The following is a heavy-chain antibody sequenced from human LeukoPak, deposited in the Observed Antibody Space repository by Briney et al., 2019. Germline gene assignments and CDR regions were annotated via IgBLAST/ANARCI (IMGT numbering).Heavy chain of an antibody. V-gene: IGHV3-33*01. CDR1: GFTFSSYG. CDR2: IWYDGSNK. Sequence: PGRSLRLSCAASGFTFSSYGMHGVRQAPGKGLEWVAVIWYDGSNKYYADSVKGRFTISRDNSKNTLYLQMNSLRAEDTAVYYCARDYADYVGYFFFDYWGQGTLVTVSS. CDR3: ARDYADYVGYFFFDY. D-gene: IGHD4-17*01. J-gene: IGHJ4*02.